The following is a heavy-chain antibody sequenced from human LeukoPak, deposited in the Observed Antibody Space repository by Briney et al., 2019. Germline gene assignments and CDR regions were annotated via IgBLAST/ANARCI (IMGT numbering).Heavy chain of an antibody. CDR2: IIPIFGTA. V-gene: IGHV1-69*01. D-gene: IGHD3-3*01. J-gene: IGHJ4*02. CDR1: GGTFSSYA. Sequence: SVKVSCKASGGTFSSYAISWVRQAPGQGLEWMGGIIPIFGTANYAQKFQGRVTITADGSTSTAYMELSSLRSEDTAVYYCARGRPTQLRFLEWLLLGWGQGTLVTVSS. CDR3: ARGRPTQLRFLEWLLLG.